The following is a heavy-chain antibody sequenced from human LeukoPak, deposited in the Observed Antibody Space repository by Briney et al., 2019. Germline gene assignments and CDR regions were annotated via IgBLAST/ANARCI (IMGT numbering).Heavy chain of an antibody. J-gene: IGHJ5*02. Sequence: PGGSLSLSCAASGFTFSSYAISWVRQAPGKGLEWVSAISGSGGSTYYADSVKGRFTISRDNSKNTLYLQMNSLRAEDTAVYYCAKDPLAYLAETRPLARWFDPWGQGTLVTVSS. V-gene: IGHV3-23*01. D-gene: IGHD2-8*01. CDR2: ISGSGGST. CDR3: AKDPLAYLAETRPLARWFDP. CDR1: GFTFSSYA.